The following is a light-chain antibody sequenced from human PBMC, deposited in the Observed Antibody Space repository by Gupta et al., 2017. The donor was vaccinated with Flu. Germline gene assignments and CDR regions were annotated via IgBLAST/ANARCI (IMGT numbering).Light chain of an antibody. J-gene: IGKJ1*01. Sequence: ERATQSSIVSYNGSTYLAWYQQKPGQSPRLLIYEASNRESGVPDRFSGSGSGTDFTLTISSLEAEDVAVYYCQQRKSWPLTFGQGTKVEIK. CDR1: YNGSTY. CDR3: QQRKSWPLT. V-gene: IGKV3-11*01. CDR2: EAS.